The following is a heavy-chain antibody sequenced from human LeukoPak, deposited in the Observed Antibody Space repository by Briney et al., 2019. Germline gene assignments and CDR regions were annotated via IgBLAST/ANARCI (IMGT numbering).Heavy chain of an antibody. J-gene: IGHJ4*02. D-gene: IGHD2-8*02. Sequence: ASVKVSCKASGYTFTSYYMHWVRQAPGQGLEWMGIINPSGGSTSYAQKFQGRVTMTRDMSTSTVYMELSRLRSDDTAVYYCARTWSEFDYWGQGTLVTVSS. CDR1: GYTFTSYY. CDR2: INPSGGST. V-gene: IGHV1-46*01. CDR3: ARTWSEFDY.